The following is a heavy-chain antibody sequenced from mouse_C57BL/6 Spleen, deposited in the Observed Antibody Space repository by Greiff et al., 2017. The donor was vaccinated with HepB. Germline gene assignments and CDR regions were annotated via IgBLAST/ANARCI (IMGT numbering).Heavy chain of an antibody. V-gene: IGHV1-50*01. Sequence: QVQLQQPGAELVKPGASVKLSCKASGYTFTSYWMQWVKQRPGQGLEWIGEIDPSDSYTNYNQKFKGKATLTVDTSSSTAYMQLSSLTSEDSAVYYCARGRQLRLPLGFAYWGQGTLVTVSA. J-gene: IGHJ3*01. CDR1: GYTFTSYW. CDR3: ARGRQLRLPLGFAY. D-gene: IGHD3-2*02. CDR2: IDPSDSYT.